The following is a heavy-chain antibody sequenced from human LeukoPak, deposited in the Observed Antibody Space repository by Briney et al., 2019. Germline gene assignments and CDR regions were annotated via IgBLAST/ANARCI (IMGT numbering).Heavy chain of an antibody. CDR2: IYYDGST. V-gene: IGHV4-59*01. D-gene: IGHD2-15*01. Sequence: PSETLSLTCTVSGGSISSYYWSWIRQPPGKGLEWIGSIYYDGSTYYNPSLKSRVTISVDTSANQFSLKLSSVTAADTAVYYCARVAMYCSGGSCYSGWFDPWGQGTLVTVSS. CDR1: GGSISSYY. J-gene: IGHJ5*02. CDR3: ARVAMYCSGGSCYSGWFDP.